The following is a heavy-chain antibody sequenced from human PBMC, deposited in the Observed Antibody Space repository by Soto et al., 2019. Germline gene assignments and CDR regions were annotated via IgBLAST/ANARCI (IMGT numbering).Heavy chain of an antibody. J-gene: IGHJ3*02. CDR3: ARGTGGNWAAFDI. Sequence: GASVKVSCKPSGDTFSSYAISWVRQAPGQGLEWMGWISAYNDNTNYVQKLQGRVTMTTDTSTSTAYMELRSLRSDDTAVYYCARGTGGNWAAFDIWGQGTMVT. V-gene: IGHV1-18*01. CDR2: ISAYNDNT. D-gene: IGHD2-15*01. CDR1: GDTFSSYA.